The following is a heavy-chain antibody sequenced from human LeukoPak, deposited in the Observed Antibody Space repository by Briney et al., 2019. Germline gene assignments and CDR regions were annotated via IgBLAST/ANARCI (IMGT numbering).Heavy chain of an antibody. CDR2: ISYDGSNK. V-gene: IGHV3-30-3*01. CDR3: ARVYYDSWSGYYTLPHY. CDR1: GFTFSSYA. Sequence: PGGSLRLSCAASGFTFSSYAMHWVRQAPGKGLEWVAVISYDGSNKYYADSVKGRFTISRDNSKNTLYLQMNSLRAEDTAVYYCARVYYDSWSGYYTLPHYWGQGTLVTVSS. D-gene: IGHD3-3*01. J-gene: IGHJ4*02.